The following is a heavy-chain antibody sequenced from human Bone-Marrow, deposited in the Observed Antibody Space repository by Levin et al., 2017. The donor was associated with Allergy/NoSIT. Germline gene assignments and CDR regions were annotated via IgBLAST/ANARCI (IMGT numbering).Heavy chain of an antibody. Sequence: SCTVSGGSISSRVYYWSWIRQLPGKGLEWIGYIYHSGSTYYKPSLQSRISLSIDTSANQFSLELSSVTAADTAVYYCATAHGFTAFGGFDYWGQGTLVTVSS. CDR1: GGSISSRVYY. J-gene: IGHJ4*02. CDR2: IYHSGST. D-gene: IGHD2-2*03. V-gene: IGHV4-31*03. CDR3: ATAHGFTAFGGFDY.